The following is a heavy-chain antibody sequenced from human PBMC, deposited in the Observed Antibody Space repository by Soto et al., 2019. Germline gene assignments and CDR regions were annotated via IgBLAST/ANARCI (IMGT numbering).Heavy chain of an antibody. CDR2: ISARGGSL. CDR1: GFAFSSYA. V-gene: IGHV3-23*01. CDR3: AKGSIVYSASVDN. Sequence: EVQLLESGGGLVQPGGSLRLSCAACGFAFSSYAMVWIRQAPGKGLEWVSVISARGGSLYFADSVKGRFTISRDNSKNVLSLEMNSLRAEDTATYFCAKGSIVYSASVDNWGQGTLVVVSS. J-gene: IGHJ4*02. D-gene: IGHD5-12*01.